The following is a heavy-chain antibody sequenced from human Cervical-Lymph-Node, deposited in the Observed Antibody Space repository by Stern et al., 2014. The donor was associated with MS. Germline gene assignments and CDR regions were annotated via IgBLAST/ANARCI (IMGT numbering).Heavy chain of an antibody. V-gene: IGHV1-18*01. CDR1: GYTFTTYG. CDR3: ARDKMHAFDY. CDR2: INADSGNT. Sequence: VQLVESGTEVKKPGASVLVSCKASGYTFTTYGITWVRQAPGQGLEWMGWINADSGNTKYAQKFQDRVTMTRDTTTGTAYMEVRSLRSEDTAVYYCARDKMHAFDYWGQGTQVTVPS. D-gene: IGHD2-8*01. J-gene: IGHJ4*02.